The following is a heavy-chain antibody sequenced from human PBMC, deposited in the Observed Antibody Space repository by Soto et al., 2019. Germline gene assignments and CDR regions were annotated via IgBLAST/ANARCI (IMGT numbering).Heavy chain of an antibody. CDR3: AKDYHPAPPYYYGSGSYYTGDY. Sequence: QVQLVESGGGVVQPGRSLRLSCAASGFTFSSYGMHWVRQAPGKGLEWVAVISYDGSNKYYADSVKGRFTISRDNSKNTLYLQMNSLRAEDTAVYYCAKDYHPAPPYYYGSGSYYTGDYWGQGTLVTVSS. D-gene: IGHD3-10*01. CDR2: ISYDGSNK. J-gene: IGHJ4*02. CDR1: GFTFSSYG. V-gene: IGHV3-30*18.